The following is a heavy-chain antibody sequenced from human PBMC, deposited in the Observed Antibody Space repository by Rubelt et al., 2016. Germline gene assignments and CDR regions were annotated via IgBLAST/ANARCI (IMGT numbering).Heavy chain of an antibody. CDR1: GGSISSSSYY. Sequence: QLQLQESGPGLVKPSETLSLTCTVSGGSISSSSYYWGWIRQPPGKGLDWIGSIYYSGSTYYNPSLKSRVTISVDTAKNQFSLKLSSVTAADTAVYYCARDPRAGTTSFDYWGQGTLVTVSS. J-gene: IGHJ4*02. CDR2: IYYSGST. D-gene: IGHD1-7*01. V-gene: IGHV4-39*07. CDR3: ARDPRAGTTSFDY.